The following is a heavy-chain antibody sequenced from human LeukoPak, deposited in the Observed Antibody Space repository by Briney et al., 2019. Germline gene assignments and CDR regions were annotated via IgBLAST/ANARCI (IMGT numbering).Heavy chain of an antibody. D-gene: IGHD4-17*01. V-gene: IGHV1-24*01. CDR3: ARGKTVTTPSDFDY. CDR2: FDPEDGET. J-gene: IGHJ4*02. CDR1: GYTLTELS. Sequence: ASVKVSCKVSGYTLTELSMHWVRQAPGKGLEWMGGFDPEDGETIYAQKFQGRVTMTEDTSTDTAYMELSSLRSEDTAVYYCARGKTVTTPSDFDYWGQGTLVTVSS.